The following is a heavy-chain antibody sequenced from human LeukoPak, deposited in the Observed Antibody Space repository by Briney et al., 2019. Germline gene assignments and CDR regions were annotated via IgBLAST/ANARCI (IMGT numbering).Heavy chain of an antibody. D-gene: IGHD1-26*01. CDR3: ATAPYSGSYKPPDY. J-gene: IGHJ4*02. Sequence: GGSLRLSCAASGFTFSSYTIHWVRQAPGKGLEYVSAISSNGGSTYYANSVKGRFTISRDNSKNSLYLQMGSLRAEDMAVYSCATAPYSGSYKPPDYWGQGTLVTVSS. CDR2: ISSNGGST. CDR1: GFTFSSYT. V-gene: IGHV3-64*01.